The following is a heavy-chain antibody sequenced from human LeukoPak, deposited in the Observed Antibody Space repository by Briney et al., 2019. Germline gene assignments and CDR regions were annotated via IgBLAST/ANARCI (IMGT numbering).Heavy chain of an antibody. CDR3: ARDIGSGYDSFDY. V-gene: IGHV1-18*01. CDR1: GYTFTSYG. D-gene: IGHD5-12*01. J-gene: IGHJ4*02. CDR2: ISAYNGNT. Sequence: ASLSVSCKASGYTFTSYGISWVRPAPEQSLDWMGWISAYNGNTNYAQKLQGRVTMTTDTSTSTAYMELRSLRSDDTAVYYCARDIGSGYDSFDYWGQGTLVTVSS.